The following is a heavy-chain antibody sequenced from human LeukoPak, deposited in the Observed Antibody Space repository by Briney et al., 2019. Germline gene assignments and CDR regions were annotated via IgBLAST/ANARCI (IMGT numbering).Heavy chain of an antibody. CDR3: ALIPRAAAGPSARSPFHY. V-gene: IGHV3-7*01. Sequence: GGSLRLSCEVSGFTFSSYWMNWVRQAPEKGLEWVANIKQDGSDKYYVDSVKGRFTISRDNAKNSLYLQMNSLRAEDTAVYYCALIPRAAAGPSARSPFHYWGQGTLVTVSS. J-gene: IGHJ4*02. D-gene: IGHD6-13*01. CDR1: GFTFSSYW. CDR2: IKQDGSDK.